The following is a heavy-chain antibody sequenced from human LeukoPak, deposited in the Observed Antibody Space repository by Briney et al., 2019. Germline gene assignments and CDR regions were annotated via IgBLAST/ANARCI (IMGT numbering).Heavy chain of an antibody. CDR2: ISGSSRTI. CDR1: GFTFSSYS. D-gene: IGHD3-22*01. V-gene: IGHV3-48*04. Sequence: HPGGSLRLSCAAPGFTFSSYSMNWVRQAPGKGLEWVSSISGSSRTIYYADPVKGRFTISRDNAKNSLYLQMNSLRAEDTASYYCARRNYYDGSGYPGAVDNWGQGTLVTVSS. CDR3: ARRNYYDGSGYPGAVDN. J-gene: IGHJ4*02.